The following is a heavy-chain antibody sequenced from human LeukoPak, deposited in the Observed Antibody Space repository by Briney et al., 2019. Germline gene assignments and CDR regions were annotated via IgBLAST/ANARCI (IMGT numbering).Heavy chain of an antibody. CDR3: ARVVLEWFRGHYYYYMDV. J-gene: IGHJ6*03. CDR2: VSTFNDDT. V-gene: IGHV1-18*01. Sequence: ASVKVSCKASGYPFHSYSITWVRQDPGQGLEWMGWVSTFNDDTKHAQKFQGRLTMTTDTSTSTAYMELRSLRSDDTAVYYCARVVLEWFRGHYYYYMDVWGKGTTVTVSS. D-gene: IGHD3-3*01. CDR1: GYPFHSYS.